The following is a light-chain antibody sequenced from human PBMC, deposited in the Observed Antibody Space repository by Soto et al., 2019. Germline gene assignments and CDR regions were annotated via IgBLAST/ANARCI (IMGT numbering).Light chain of an antibody. CDR2: VKH. CDR3: QSYDYSLSGFV. CDR1: SSNIGAGYA. V-gene: IGLV1-40*01. J-gene: IGLJ1*01. Sequence: QSVLTQPPSVSGAPGQRVTISCTGSSSNIGAGYAVHWYQHLPGTAPKLLIYVKHNRPAGVSDRFSGSKAGPSASLAITGLQAEDEADYYCQSYDYSLSGFVCGSGTKLTVL.